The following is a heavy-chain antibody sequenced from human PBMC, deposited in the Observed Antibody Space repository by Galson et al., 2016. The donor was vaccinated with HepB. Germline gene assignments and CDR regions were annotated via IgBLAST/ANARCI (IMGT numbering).Heavy chain of an antibody. D-gene: IGHD3-10*01. J-gene: IGHJ4*02. CDR3: AMSTMVRDPPLY. Sequence: SETLSLTCTVSGGSISSSRYYWGLVRQPPGKGLEWIGTVYYGGSTFYNPSPKSRVTMSVDTFNNQFSLKLSSVTAADTAVYYCAMSTMVRDPPLYWGQGTLVTVSS. V-gene: IGHV4-39*01. CDR1: GGSISSSRYY. CDR2: VYYGGST.